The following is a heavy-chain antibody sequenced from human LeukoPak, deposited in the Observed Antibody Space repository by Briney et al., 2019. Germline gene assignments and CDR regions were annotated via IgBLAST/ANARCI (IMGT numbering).Heavy chain of an antibody. J-gene: IGHJ3*02. CDR2: IKQDGSEK. CDR3: ARDRGDLGDAFDI. V-gene: IGHV3-7*01. Sequence: GGSLRLSCAASGFTFSSYWMSWVRQAPGKGLEWVANIKQDGSEKYYVDSVKGRFTISRDNAKNSLYLQMNSLRAEDTAVYYCARDRGDLGDAFDIWGQGTMVTVSS. D-gene: IGHD3-3*01. CDR1: GFTFSSYW.